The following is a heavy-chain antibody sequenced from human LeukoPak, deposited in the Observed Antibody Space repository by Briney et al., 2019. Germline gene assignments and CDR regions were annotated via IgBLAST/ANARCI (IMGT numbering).Heavy chain of an antibody. V-gene: IGHV3-30-3*01. CDR1: GFTFSSYA. CDR2: ISYDGSNK. Sequence: GSLRLSCAASGFTFSSYAMHWVRQAPGKGLEWVAVISYDGSNKYYADSVKGRFTISRDNSKNTLYLQMNSLRAEDTAVYYCASFGPYGDDYWGQGTLVTVSS. D-gene: IGHD4-17*01. J-gene: IGHJ4*02. CDR3: ASFGPYGDDY.